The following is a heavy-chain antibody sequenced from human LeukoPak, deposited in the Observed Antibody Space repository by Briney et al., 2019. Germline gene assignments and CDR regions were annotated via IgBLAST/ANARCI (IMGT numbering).Heavy chain of an antibody. CDR1: GYTFTSYY. CDR2: INPSGGST. CDR3: ARADLSGGYSYYFDY. V-gene: IGHV1-46*01. Sequence: ASVKVSCKASGYTFTSYYMHWVRQAPGQGLEWMGIINPSGGSTSYAQKFQGRVTMTRDTSTSTVYMELSSLRSEDTAVYYCARADLSGGYSYYFDYWAREPWSPSPQ. J-gene: IGHJ4*02. D-gene: IGHD3-22*01.